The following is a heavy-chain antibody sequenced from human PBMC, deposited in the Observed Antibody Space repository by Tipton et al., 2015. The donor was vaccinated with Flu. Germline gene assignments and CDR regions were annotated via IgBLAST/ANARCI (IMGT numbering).Heavy chain of an antibody. J-gene: IGHJ4*02. D-gene: IGHD6-13*01. CDR3: AKWSSSWWSFDY. V-gene: IGHV4-59*01. CDR2: IYYSGKS. CDR1: GDSISSDFY. Sequence: TLSLTCAVSGDSISSDFYWNWIRQPPGKGLEWIGYIYYSGKSNYNPSLKSRVTMSVDTSKNQVSLNLSSVTAADMAVYYCAKWSSSWWSFDYWGQGALVTVSS.